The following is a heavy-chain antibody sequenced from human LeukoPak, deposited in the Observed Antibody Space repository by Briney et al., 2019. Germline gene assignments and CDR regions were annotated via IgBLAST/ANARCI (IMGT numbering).Heavy chain of an antibody. J-gene: IGHJ4*02. V-gene: IGHV3-33*01. D-gene: IGHD3-10*01. CDR2: IWYDGSDK. CDR3: ARGSFGIDY. CDR1: GFIFRNFG. Sequence: GGSLRLSCVASGFIFRNFGMHWVRQAPGKGLEWVAVIWYDGSDKYYADFVKGRFTISRDNSKNTVHLQMNSLRVEDTAVYYCARGSFGIDYWGQGTQVTVSS.